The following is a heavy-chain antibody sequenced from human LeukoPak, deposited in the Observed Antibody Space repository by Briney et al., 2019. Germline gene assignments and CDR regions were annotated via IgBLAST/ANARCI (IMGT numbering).Heavy chain of an antibody. V-gene: IGHV4-59*12. CDR3: AGEVVRDAFDI. J-gene: IGHJ3*02. Sequence: SETLSLTCTVSGGSISSYYWSWIRQPPGKGLEWIGYIYYSGSTNYNPSLKSRVTISVDTSKNQFSLNLSSVTAADTAVYYCAGEVVRDAFDIWGQGTMVTVSS. D-gene: IGHD3-10*01. CDR1: GGSISSYY. CDR2: IYYSGST.